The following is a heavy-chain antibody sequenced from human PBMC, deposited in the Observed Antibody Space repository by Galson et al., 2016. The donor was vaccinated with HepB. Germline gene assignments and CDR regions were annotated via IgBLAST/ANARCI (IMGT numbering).Heavy chain of an antibody. CDR3: ARRRGNTNFDY. V-gene: IGHV3-53*01. J-gene: IGHJ4*02. D-gene: IGHD3-10*01. CDR1: EFTVSDNY. CDR2: ISGDGVT. Sequence: SLRLSCAASEFTVSDNYMSWVRQAPGKGLEWVSLISGDGVTYYADSVKGRFTISRDHSDNSLYPQMNSLRAEDTAAYYCARRRGNTNFDYWGQGTLVTVSS.